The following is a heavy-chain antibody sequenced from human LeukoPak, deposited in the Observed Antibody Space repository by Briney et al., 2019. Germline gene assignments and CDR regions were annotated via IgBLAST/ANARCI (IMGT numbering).Heavy chain of an antibody. D-gene: IGHD3-10*01. Sequence: SETLSLTCTVSGGSISSSSYYWGWIRQPPGKGLEWIGSIYYSGSTYYNPSLKSRVTISVDTSKNQFSLKLSSVTAADTAVYYCARLEYYGSGSLDYWGQGTLVTVSS. V-gene: IGHV4-39*07. CDR1: GGSISSSSYY. J-gene: IGHJ4*02. CDR3: ARLEYYGSGSLDY. CDR2: IYYSGST.